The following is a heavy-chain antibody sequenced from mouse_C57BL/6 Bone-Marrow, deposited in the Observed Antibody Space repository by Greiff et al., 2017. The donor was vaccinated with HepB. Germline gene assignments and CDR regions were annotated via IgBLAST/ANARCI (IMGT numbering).Heavy chain of an antibody. Sequence: VQLQQSVAELVRPGASVKLSCTASGFNIKNTYMHWVKQRPEQGLEWIGRIDPANGNTKYAPKFQGKATLTADTSSNTAYLQLSSLTSEDTAIYYCARHFINTVVALPYAMDYWGQGTSVTVSS. D-gene: IGHD1-1*01. J-gene: IGHJ4*01. CDR3: ARHFINTVVALPYAMDY. CDR2: IDPANGNT. V-gene: IGHV14-3*01. CDR1: GFNIKNTY.